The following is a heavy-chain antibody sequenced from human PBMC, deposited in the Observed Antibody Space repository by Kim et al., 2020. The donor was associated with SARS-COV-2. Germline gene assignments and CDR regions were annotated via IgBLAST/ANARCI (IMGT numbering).Heavy chain of an antibody. CDR2: ISGSGGST. Sequence: GGSLRLSCAASGFTFSSYAMSWVRQAPGKGLEWVSAISGSGGSTYYADSVKGRFTISRDNSKNTLYLQMNSLRAEDTAVYYCAKGGVSYITMVRGVGYYYYYGMDVWGQGTTVTVSS. V-gene: IGHV3-23*01. CDR3: AKGGVSYITMVRGVGYYYYYGMDV. D-gene: IGHD3-10*01. J-gene: IGHJ6*02. CDR1: GFTFSSYA.